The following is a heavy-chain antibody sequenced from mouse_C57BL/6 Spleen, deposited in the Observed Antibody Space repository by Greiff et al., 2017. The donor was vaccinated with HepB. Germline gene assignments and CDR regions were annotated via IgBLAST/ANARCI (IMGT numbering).Heavy chain of an antibody. J-gene: IGHJ4*01. CDR3: ARLRYYYAMDY. V-gene: IGHV2-2*01. Sequence: VQLQQSGPGLVQPSQSLSITCTVSGFSLTSYGVHWVRQSPGKGLEWLGVIWSGGSTDYNAAFISRLSISKDNSKSQVFFKMNSLQADDKAIYYCARLRYYYAMDYWGQGTSVTVSS. D-gene: IGHD1-1*01. CDR2: IWSGGST. CDR1: GFSLTSYG.